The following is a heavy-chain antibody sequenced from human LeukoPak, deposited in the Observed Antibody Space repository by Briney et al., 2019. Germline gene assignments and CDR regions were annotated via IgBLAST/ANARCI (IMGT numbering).Heavy chain of an antibody. D-gene: IGHD6-19*01. CDR3: ARIPRIAVAGDIDY. Sequence: GGSLRLSCAASGFTVSSNYMSWVRQAPGKGLEWVSYISSSSSTIYYADSVKGRFTISRDNAKNSLYLQMNSLRDEDTAVYYCARIPRIAVAGDIDYWGQGTLVTVSS. V-gene: IGHV3-48*02. CDR1: GFTVSSNY. CDR2: ISSSSSTI. J-gene: IGHJ4*02.